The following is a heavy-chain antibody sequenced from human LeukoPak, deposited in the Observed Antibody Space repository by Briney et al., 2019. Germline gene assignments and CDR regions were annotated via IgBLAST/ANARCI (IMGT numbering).Heavy chain of an antibody. V-gene: IGHV4-39*01. J-gene: IGHJ4*02. Sequence: SETLSLTCTVSGGSVSSGSYYWSWIRQPPGKGLEWIGSIYYSGSTYYNPSLKSRVTISVDTSKNQFSLKLSSVTAADTAVYYCARRIGTGSYGYYFDYWGQGTLATVSS. CDR3: ARRIGTGSYGYYFDY. D-gene: IGHD5-18*01. CDR1: GGSVSSGSYY. CDR2: IYYSGST.